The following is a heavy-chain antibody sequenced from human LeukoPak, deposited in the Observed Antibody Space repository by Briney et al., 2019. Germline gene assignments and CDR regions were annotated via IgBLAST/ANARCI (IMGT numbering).Heavy chain of an antibody. CDR2: IYYSGST. J-gene: IGHJ3*02. CDR3: AGCPYYYDSSGTSSRAFDI. V-gene: IGHV4-59*01. Sequence: SETLSLTCTVSGGSISSYYWSWIRQPPGKGLEWIGYIYYSGSTNYNPSLKSRVTISVDTSKNQFSLKLSSVTAADTAVYYCAGCPYYYDSSGTSSRAFDIWGQGTMVTVSS. CDR1: GGSISSYY. D-gene: IGHD3-22*01.